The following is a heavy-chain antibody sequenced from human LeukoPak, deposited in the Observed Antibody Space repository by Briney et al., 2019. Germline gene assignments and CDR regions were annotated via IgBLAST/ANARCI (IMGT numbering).Heavy chain of an antibody. V-gene: IGHV3-21*04. J-gene: IGHJ4*02. CDR2: ISGSGSYI. D-gene: IGHD2-2*01. CDR3: AKDMPKVVPAYYFDY. CDR1: GFTFSSYS. Sequence: GGSLRLSCAASGFTFSSYSMNWVRQAPGKGLEWVSSISGSGSYIYYADSVKGRFTISRDNAKNSLYLQMNSLRAEDTAVYYCAKDMPKVVPAYYFDYWGQGTLVTVSS.